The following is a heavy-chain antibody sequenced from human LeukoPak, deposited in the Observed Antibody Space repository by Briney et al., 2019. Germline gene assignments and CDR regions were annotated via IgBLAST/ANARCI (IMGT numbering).Heavy chain of an antibody. CDR1: GYTFTSYG. V-gene: IGHV1-18*01. Sequence: ASVKVSCKASGYTFTSYGISWVRQAPGQGLEWMGWSSAYNGNTNYAQKLQGRVTMPTDTSTSTAYMELRSLRSDDTAVYYCARDPRKYYYDSSGYPRLGPVTLGMDVWGQGTTVTVSS. J-gene: IGHJ6*02. D-gene: IGHD3-22*01. CDR3: ARDPRKYYYDSSGYPRLGPVTLGMDV. CDR2: SSAYNGNT.